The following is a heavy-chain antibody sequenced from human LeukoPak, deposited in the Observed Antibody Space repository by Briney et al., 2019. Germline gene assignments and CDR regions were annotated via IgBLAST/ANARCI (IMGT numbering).Heavy chain of an antibody. D-gene: IGHD3-10*01. V-gene: IGHV3-21*01. CDR1: GFTLGSYA. Sequence: PGGSLRLSCGASGFTLGSYAMTWVRQAPGKGLEWVSSIRSSGNYKYYAGSVKGRFTISRDNANNSLYLQMNSLRAEDTAVYYCARFTYYYGSGSYYHYYGMDVWGQGTTVTVSS. J-gene: IGHJ6*02. CDR2: IRSSGNYK. CDR3: ARFTYYYGSGSYYHYYGMDV.